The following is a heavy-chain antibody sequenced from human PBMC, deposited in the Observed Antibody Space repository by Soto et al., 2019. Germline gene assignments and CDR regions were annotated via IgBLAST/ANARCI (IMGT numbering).Heavy chain of an antibody. J-gene: IGHJ6*02. CDR3: ARDRIPTGMDV. Sequence: GGSLRLSCAVSGFTVSISYMAWVRQVPGKGLEWVSIIYSDGHTYYAESVKGRFTISRDDSENTLYLQMSSLRAEDTAVYYCARDRIPTGMDVWGQGTTVTVSS. V-gene: IGHV3-66*01. CDR2: IYSDGHT. CDR1: GFTVSISY.